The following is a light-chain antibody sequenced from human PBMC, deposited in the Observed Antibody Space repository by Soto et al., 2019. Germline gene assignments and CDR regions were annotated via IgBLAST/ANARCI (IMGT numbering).Light chain of an antibody. CDR1: SSDVGGYNY. V-gene: IGLV2-14*01. Sequence: QSALTQPASVSGSPGQSITISCTGTSSDVGGYNYVSWYQQHPGKAPKLMIYEVSNRPSGVSDRFSGSKSGNTASLTISGLQAEDEADYYCSSFTSSSRVVFGGGTTLTVL. CDR2: EVS. J-gene: IGLJ2*01. CDR3: SSFTSSSRVV.